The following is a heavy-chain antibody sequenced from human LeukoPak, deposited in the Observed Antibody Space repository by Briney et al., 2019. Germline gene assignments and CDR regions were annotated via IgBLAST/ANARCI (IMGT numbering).Heavy chain of an antibody. CDR1: GYSISSGYY. V-gene: IGHV4-38-2*02. CDR2: IYHSGST. D-gene: IGHD3-10*01. CDR3: ARVSQGTKNYYYYYYYMDV. Sequence: SETLSLTCTVSGYSISSGYYWGWIRQPPGKGLEWIGSIYHSGSTYYNPSLKSRVTISVDTSKNQFSLKLSSVTAADTAVYYCARVSQGTKNYYYYYYYMDVWGKGTTVTVSS. J-gene: IGHJ6*03.